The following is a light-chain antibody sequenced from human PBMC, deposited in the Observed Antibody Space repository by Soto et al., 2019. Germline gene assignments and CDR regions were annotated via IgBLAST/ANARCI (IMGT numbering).Light chain of an antibody. CDR2: DAF. V-gene: IGKV3-11*01. CDR3: QQRSNWPLLT. CDR1: QSVASY. Sequence: DIVLTQSPATLSLSPGERATLSCRASQSVASYLAWYQQKPGQAPRLLIYDAFMRAAGIPARFSGSGSGTDFTLTISSLEAEDSAVYYCQQRSNWPLLTFGPGTKVAI. J-gene: IGKJ3*01.